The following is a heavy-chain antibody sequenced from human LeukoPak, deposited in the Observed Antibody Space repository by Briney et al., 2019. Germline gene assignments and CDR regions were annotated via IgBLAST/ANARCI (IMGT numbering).Heavy chain of an antibody. D-gene: IGHD2-8*02. CDR2: INHRGNP. V-gene: IGHV4-39*02. CDR3: ARLPIKRYCAGTTCYNPRESFGY. Sequence: PSDTLSLTCSASGGSIGSITYYWAWIRQSRGQGLEWIGEINHRGNPNYNASLKSRVTLSEDTSKKHFSLWLTSVTAADTAVYYCARLPIKRYCAGTTCYNPRESFGYWGQGTLVTVSS. J-gene: IGHJ4*02. CDR1: GGSIGSITYY.